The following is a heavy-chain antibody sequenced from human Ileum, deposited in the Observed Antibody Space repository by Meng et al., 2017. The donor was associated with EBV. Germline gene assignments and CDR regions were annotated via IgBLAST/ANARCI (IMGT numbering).Heavy chain of an antibody. CDR2: STAGYGGT. D-gene: IGHD3-10*01. V-gene: IGHV1-3*01. CDR3: TKQRPGSGYYDP. Sequence: VPLVRAGAAVGKPGAPVKFSCKTSRYPVTVSAIQGGRPAPGQGLQRVEWSTAGYGGTKCSQTCHGRVTITVDTSASTANIEASSQTSEDTAVYNYTKQRPGSGYYDPWGQGTLVTVSS. J-gene: IGHJ5*02. CDR1: RYPVTVSA.